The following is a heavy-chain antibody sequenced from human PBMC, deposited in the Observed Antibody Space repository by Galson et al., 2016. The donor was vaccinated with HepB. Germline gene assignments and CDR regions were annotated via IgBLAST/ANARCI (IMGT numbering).Heavy chain of an antibody. D-gene: IGHD2/OR15-2a*01. CDR3: STGGRLSVLIDY. CDR1: GFTFSNAW. J-gene: IGHJ4*02. V-gene: IGHV3-15*01. CDR2: IKSKTEGGTT. Sequence: SLRLSCAASGFTFSNAWMNWVRQAPGKGLEWVGRIKSKTEGGTTDYAAPVKGRFTISRDDSKNTLYLQMNSLKTEDTGIYYCSTGGRLSVLIDYWGQGTLVTVSS.